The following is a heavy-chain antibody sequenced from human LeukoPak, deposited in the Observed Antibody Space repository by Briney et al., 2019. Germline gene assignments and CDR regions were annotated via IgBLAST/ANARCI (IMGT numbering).Heavy chain of an antibody. CDR3: ARDLASNWNEGLDY. Sequence: SGGSLRPSCAASGFTFSSYGMDWVRQAPGRGLEWVAVIWFDGNNKYYADSVKGRFTISRDNSKNTLYLQMNRLRAEDTAVYNCARDLASNWNEGLDYWGQGTLVTVSS. J-gene: IGHJ4*02. D-gene: IGHD1-1*01. CDR2: IWFDGNNK. CDR1: GFTFSSYG. V-gene: IGHV3-33*01.